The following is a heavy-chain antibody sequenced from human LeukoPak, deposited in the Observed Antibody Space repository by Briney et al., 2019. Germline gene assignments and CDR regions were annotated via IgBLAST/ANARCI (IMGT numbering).Heavy chain of an antibody. Sequence: PGGSLRLSCAASGFTFSSYSMNWVRQAPGKGLEWVSSISSSSSYIYYADSVKGRFTISRDNAKNSLYLQMNSLRAEDTAVYYCARGRDYYDSSGYYFDYWGQGTLVTVSS. CDR2: ISSSSSYI. CDR3: ARGRDYYDSSGYYFDY. V-gene: IGHV3-21*01. J-gene: IGHJ4*02. CDR1: GFTFSSYS. D-gene: IGHD3-22*01.